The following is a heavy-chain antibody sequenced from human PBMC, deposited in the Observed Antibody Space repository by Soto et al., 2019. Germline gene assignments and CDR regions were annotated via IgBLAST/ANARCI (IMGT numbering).Heavy chain of an antibody. V-gene: IGHV3-30*03. CDR1: GFTFRSYV. D-gene: IGHD3-16*01. Sequence: QVQLVESGGGVVQPGTSLRLSCVGSGFTFRSYVIHWVRQAPGKGLEWVALTSYDGSNNFYGDSVKGRFTISSDNSRNTVELQMDRLRLEDTSLYYCARWGTTGGLDVWGQGTLVSVSS. CDR3: ARWGTTGGLDV. J-gene: IGHJ4*02. CDR2: TSYDGSNN.